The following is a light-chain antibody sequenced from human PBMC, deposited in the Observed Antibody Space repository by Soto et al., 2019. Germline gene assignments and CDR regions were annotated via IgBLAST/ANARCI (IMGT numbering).Light chain of an antibody. CDR3: QQYGTFRT. V-gene: IGKV3-20*01. CDR2: GAS. Sequence: EIVLTQSPGTLSLSPGERATLSCRASQSVSNYLAWYQQKPGQAPRLLIYGASSRATGIPDRFSGSGSGTDFTLTISRLEPEELAVYYCQQYGTFRTFGQGTKVEIK. CDR1: QSVSNY. J-gene: IGKJ1*01.